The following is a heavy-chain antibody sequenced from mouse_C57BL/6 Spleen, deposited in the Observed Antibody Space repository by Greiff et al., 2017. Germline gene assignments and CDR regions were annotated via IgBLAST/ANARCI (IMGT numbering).Heavy chain of an antibody. V-gene: IGHV5-4*01. Sequence: EVQRVESGGGLVKPGGSLKLSCAASGFTFSSYAMSWVRQTPEKRLEWVATISDGGSYTYYPDNVKGRFTISRDNAKNNLYLQMSHLKSEDTAMYYCARGGFPCDYWGQGTTLTVSS. CDR3: ARGGFPCDY. J-gene: IGHJ2*01. CDR2: ISDGGSYT. CDR1: GFTFSSYA.